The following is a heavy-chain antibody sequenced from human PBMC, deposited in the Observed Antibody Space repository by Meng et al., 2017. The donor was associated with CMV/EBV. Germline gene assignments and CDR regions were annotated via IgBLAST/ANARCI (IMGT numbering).Heavy chain of an antibody. J-gene: IGHJ6*02. CDR1: GFTFSDYY. D-gene: IGHD6-6*01. V-gene: IGHV3-11*01. CDR3: ARDTARLHYYYGMDV. Sequence: GESLKISCAASGFTFSDYYMSWIRQAPGKGLEWVSYISSSGSTIYYADSVKGRFTISRDNAKNSLYLQMNSLRAEDTAVYYCARDTARLHYYYGMDVWGQGTTVTVSS. CDR2: ISSSGSTI.